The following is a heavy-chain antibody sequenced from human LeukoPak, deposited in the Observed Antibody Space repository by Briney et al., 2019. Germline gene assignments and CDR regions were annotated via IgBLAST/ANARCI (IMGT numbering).Heavy chain of an antibody. V-gene: IGHV1-2*02. Sequence: ASVKVSCTASGYTFSDFYIHWVRQAPGQGLEYVGWITPKSGDTYSPQRFQGRVTMTRDASISTAYMELSSLRSDDTAVYFCARVRLADERAWAYWGQGTLVSVSS. J-gene: IGHJ4*02. CDR1: GYTFSDFY. CDR2: ITPKSGDT. D-gene: IGHD3-3*02. CDR3: ARVRLADERAWAY.